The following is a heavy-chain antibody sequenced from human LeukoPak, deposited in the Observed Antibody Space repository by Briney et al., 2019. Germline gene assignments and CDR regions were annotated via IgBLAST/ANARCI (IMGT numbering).Heavy chain of an antibody. CDR1: GVSISSGGYY. CDR3: ARGPVRDYSNY. J-gene: IGHJ4*02. D-gene: IGHD4-11*01. CDR2: IYYSGST. Sequence: PSETLSLTCTVSGVSISSGGYYWSWIRQHPGKGLEGIGYIYYSGSTYYDPSLKSRLTISLDTSNNQFSLKLSSVTAADTAVYYCARGPVRDYSNYWGQGTLVTVSS. V-gene: IGHV4-31*03.